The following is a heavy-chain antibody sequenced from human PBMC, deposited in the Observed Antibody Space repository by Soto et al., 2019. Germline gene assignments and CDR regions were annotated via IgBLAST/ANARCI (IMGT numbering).Heavy chain of an antibody. V-gene: IGHV5-51*01. CDR1: GVSFTSYW. D-gene: IGHD6-13*01. Sequence: GESLKISCKGSGVSFTSYWIGWVRQMPGKGLEWMGIIYPGDSDTRYSPSFQGQVTISADKSISTAYLQWSSLKASDTAMYYCARTAAAGKYYSGVDVWGQGTTVTVSS. J-gene: IGHJ6*02. CDR2: IYPGDSDT. CDR3: ARTAAAGKYYSGVDV.